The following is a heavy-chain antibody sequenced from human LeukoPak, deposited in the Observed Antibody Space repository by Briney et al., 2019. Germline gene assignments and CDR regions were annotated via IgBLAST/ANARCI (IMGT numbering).Heavy chain of an antibody. CDR2: ISGSGGST. CDR1: GFTFSSYA. CDR3: VRYGGPSWDAFDL. Sequence: GESLRLSCEASGFTFSSYAMSWIRQAPGKGPEWVSSISGSGGSTYYAASVKGRFTISRDNAKNTLYLQMNNLRVEDTAVFYCVRYGGPSWDAFDLWGQGTMVTVSS. D-gene: IGHD5-24*01. J-gene: IGHJ3*01. V-gene: IGHV3-23*01.